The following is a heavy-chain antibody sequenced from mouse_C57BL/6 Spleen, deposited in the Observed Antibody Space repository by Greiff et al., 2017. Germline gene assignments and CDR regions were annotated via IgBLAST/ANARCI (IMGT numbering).Heavy chain of an antibody. CDR3: ARNRNRNYGRVLAMDY. Sequence: VKLQESGPGLVQPSQSLSITCTVSGFSLTSYGVHWVRQSPGKGLEWLGVIWSGGSTDYNAAFISRLSFSKDNSKSQVFFKMNSLQADDTAIYYCARNRNRNYGRVLAMDYLGQGTSVTVSS. V-gene: IGHV2-2*01. D-gene: IGHD2-5*01. CDR2: IWSGGST. CDR1: GFSLTSYG. J-gene: IGHJ4*01.